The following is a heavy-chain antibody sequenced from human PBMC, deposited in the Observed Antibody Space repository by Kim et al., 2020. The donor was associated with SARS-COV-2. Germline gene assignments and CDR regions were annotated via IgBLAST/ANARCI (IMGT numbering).Heavy chain of an antibody. CDR2: ISVSSSYI. D-gene: IGHD3-10*01. Sequence: GGSLRLSCAASGFTFSSYSLNWVRQAPGKGLEWVSSISVSSSYIYYADSVKGRFTISRDNAKNSLYLQMNSLRAEDTAVYFCARDSGGITMVRGEGWNYYYAMDVWGQGTTVTVSS. J-gene: IGHJ6*02. CDR3: ARDSGGITMVRGEGWNYYYAMDV. V-gene: IGHV3-21*06. CDR1: GFTFSSYS.